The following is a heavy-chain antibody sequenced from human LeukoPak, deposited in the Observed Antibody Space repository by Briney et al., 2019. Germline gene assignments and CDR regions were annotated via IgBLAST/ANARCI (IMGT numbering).Heavy chain of an antibody. Sequence: GGSLRLSCAASGFTVSSNYMSWVRQAPGKGLEWVSVIYSGGSTYYADSVKGRFTISRDNPKNTLYLQMNSLRAEDTAVYYCARVYSSGWYYDYWGREPWSPSPQ. CDR3: ARVYSSGWYYDY. V-gene: IGHV3-53*01. CDR2: IYSGGST. D-gene: IGHD6-19*01. J-gene: IGHJ4*02. CDR1: GFTVSSNY.